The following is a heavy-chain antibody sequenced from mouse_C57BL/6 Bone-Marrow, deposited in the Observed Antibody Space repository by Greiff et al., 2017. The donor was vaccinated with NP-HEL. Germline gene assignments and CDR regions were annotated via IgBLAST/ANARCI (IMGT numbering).Heavy chain of an antibody. CDR1: GFNIKDDY. D-gene: IGHD2-4*01. J-gene: IGHJ3*01. CDR2: IDPENGDT. V-gene: IGHV14-4*01. CDR3: TSIYYDSPFAY. Sequence: DVQLQESGAELVRPGASVKLSCTASGFNIKDDYMHWVKQRPEQGLEWIGWIDPENGDTEYASKFQGKATITADTSSNTAYLQLSSLTSEDTAVYYCTSIYYDSPFAYWGQGTLVTVSA.